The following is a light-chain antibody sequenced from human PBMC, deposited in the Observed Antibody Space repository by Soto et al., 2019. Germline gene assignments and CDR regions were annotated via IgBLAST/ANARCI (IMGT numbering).Light chain of an antibody. V-gene: IGKV1-5*03. CDR2: KAS. J-gene: IGKJ1*01. Sequence: DIQMTQSPSTLSASVGDRVTITCRASQSISNWLAWYQQKPGKAPKLLIYKASSLESGVPSRFSGSGSGTDSTLTISSLQPDDFATYYCQHYDSYPWTFGQGTKVEIK. CDR3: QHYDSYPWT. CDR1: QSISNW.